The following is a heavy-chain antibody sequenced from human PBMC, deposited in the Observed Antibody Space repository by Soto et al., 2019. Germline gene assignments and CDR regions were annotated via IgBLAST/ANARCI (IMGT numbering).Heavy chain of an antibody. CDR3: VRAGTAMANYYYYYMDV. V-gene: IGHV5-51*01. D-gene: IGHD5-18*01. CDR2: IYPGDSDT. Sequence: LGESLKISCKGSGYSFTSYWIGWVRQMPGKGLEWMGIIYPGDSDTRYSPSFQGQVTISADKSISTAYLQWSSLKASDTAMYYCVRAGTAMANYYYYYMDVWGKGTTVTVSS. CDR1: GYSFTSYW. J-gene: IGHJ6*03.